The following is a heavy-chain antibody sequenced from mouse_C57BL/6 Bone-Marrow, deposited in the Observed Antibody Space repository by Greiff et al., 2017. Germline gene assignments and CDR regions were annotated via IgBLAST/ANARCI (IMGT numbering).Heavy chain of an antibody. CDR1: GYTFTDYY. CDR3: ARCYYSNYPFAY. J-gene: IGHJ3*01. CDR2: INPNNGGT. D-gene: IGHD2-5*01. V-gene: IGHV1-26*01. Sequence: VQLQQSGPELVKPGASVKISCKASGYTFTDYYMNWVKQSHGKSLEWIGDINPNNGGTSYNQKFKGKATLTVDKSSSTAYMELRRLTSEDSAVYYCARCYYSNYPFAYWGQGTLVTVSA.